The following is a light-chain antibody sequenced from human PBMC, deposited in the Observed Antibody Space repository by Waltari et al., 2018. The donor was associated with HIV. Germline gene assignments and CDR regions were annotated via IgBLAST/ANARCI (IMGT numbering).Light chain of an antibody. CDR2: QDT. CDR1: NLGNKH. V-gene: IGLV3-1*01. CDR3: QTWDSGTIV. Sequence: SYELAQPPSVSVSSGQTASISCSGNNLGNKHVSWYQQRSGQSPLLVLYQDTKRPSGVPERFSGSNSGNTATLTINETQPLDEAEYSCQTWDSGTIVFGGGTKLSVL. J-gene: IGLJ3*02.